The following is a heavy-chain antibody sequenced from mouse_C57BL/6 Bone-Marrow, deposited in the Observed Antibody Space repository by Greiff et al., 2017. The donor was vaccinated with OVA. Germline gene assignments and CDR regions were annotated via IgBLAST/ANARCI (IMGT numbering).Heavy chain of an antibody. D-gene: IGHD2-3*01. CDR1: GYTFTDYY. CDR3: ARDDGYYGVFDY. Sequence: EVQLQQSGPVLVKPGASVKMSCKASGYTFTDYYMNWVKQSHGKSLEWIGVINPYNGGTSYNQKFKGKATLTVDKSSSTAYMELNSLTSEDSAVYYCARDDGYYGVFDYWGEGTTLTVSS. J-gene: IGHJ2*01. V-gene: IGHV1-19*01. CDR2: INPYNGGT.